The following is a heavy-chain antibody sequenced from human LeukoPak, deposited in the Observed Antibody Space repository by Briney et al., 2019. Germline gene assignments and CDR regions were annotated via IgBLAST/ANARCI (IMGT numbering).Heavy chain of an antibody. V-gene: IGHV3-48*04. CDR3: ARDLLSNSSSWYYYYYYMDV. CDR2: ISSSSSTI. Sequence: GGSLRLSCAASGFTFSSYSMNWVRQAPGKGLEWVSYISSSSSTIYYADSVKGRFTISRDNAKNSLYLQMNSLRAEDTAVYYCARDLLSNSSSWYYYYYYMDVWGKGTTVTVSS. CDR1: GFTFSSYS. D-gene: IGHD6-13*01. J-gene: IGHJ6*03.